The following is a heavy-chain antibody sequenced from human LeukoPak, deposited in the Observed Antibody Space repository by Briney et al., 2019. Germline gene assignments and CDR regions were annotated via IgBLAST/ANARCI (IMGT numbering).Heavy chain of an antibody. Sequence: PGGSLRLSCAASGFSFDDYALHWVRHAPGKGLEWVSLIIGGASSTYYIDSVKGRFTISRDNSKNSLYLQMNSVRTEDTALYYCAKDSSSWSFFDYWGQGTLVTVSS. CDR3: AKDSSSWSFFDY. CDR2: IIGGASST. V-gene: IGHV3-43*02. J-gene: IGHJ4*02. CDR1: GFSFDDYA. D-gene: IGHD6-19*01.